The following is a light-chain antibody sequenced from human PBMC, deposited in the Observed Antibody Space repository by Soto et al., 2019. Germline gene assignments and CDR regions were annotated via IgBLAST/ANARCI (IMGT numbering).Light chain of an antibody. V-gene: IGKV1-39*01. CDR3: QQSYSATWT. J-gene: IGKJ1*01. Sequence: IQMNQSPSSLSASVGDRVTITCRASQSISSYLNWYQQKPGKAPKVLIYDASSLQSGVPSRFSGSGSGTDFTLTVSTLQPEDFATYYCQQSYSATWTFGQGTKE. CDR1: QSISSY. CDR2: DAS.